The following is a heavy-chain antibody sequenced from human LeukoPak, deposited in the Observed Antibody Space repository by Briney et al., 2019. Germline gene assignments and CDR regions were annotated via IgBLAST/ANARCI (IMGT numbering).Heavy chain of an antibody. CDR1: GYTFTGYY. CDR2: INPNSGGT. J-gene: IGHJ4*02. V-gene: IGHV1-2*02. CDR3: ARGILNSGDSSGYWGTDSDY. D-gene: IGHD3-22*01. Sequence: GASVKVSCKASGYTFTGYYMHWVRQAPGQGLEWMGWINPNSGGTNYAQKFQGRVTMTRDTSISTAYMELSRLRSDDTAVYYCARGILNSGDSSGYWGTDSDYWGQGTLVTVSS.